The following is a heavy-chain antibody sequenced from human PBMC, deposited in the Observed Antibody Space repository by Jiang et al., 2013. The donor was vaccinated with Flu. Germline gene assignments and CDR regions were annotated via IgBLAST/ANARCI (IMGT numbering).Heavy chain of an antibody. J-gene: IGHJ6*04. V-gene: IGHV6-1*01. CDR1: GDSVSSNSAA. CDR3: ARDYYYNMGV. Sequence: SQTLSLTCAISGDSVSSNSAAWNWIRQSPSRGLEWLGRTYYRSKWYDDYAVSVKSRISINADASKNQFSLHLNSVTPEDTAVYYCARDYYYNMGVWGKGTTVTVSS. CDR2: TYYRSKWYD.